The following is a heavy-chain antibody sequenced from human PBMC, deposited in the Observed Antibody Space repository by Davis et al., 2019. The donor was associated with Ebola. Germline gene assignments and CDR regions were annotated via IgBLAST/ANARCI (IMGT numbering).Heavy chain of an antibody. Sequence: PGGSLRLSCAASGFTFSSYAMSWVRQAPGKGLEWVSAISGSGGSTYYADSVKGRFTISRDNSKNTLYLQMNSLRAEDTAVYYCAKRDFWSARYYYYYYGMDVWGQGTTVTVSS. J-gene: IGHJ6*02. V-gene: IGHV3-23*01. CDR1: GFTFSSYA. CDR3: AKRDFWSARYYYYYYGMDV. D-gene: IGHD3-3*01. CDR2: ISGSGGST.